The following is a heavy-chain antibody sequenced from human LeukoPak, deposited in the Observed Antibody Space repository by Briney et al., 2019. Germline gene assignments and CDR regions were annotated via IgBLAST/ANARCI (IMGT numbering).Heavy chain of an antibody. D-gene: IGHD6-6*01. Sequence: SETLSLTCTVSGGSISTTNYYWGWIRQSPGKGLEWFGCVYYSGSTYYNPSLKSRVTISVDTSQNQFSLQLTSVTAADTAVYYCARGRRARAARPIYYMDVWGKGTTVTVSS. CDR1: GGSISTTNYY. CDR2: VYYSGST. J-gene: IGHJ6*03. V-gene: IGHV4-39*07. CDR3: ARGRRARAARPIYYMDV.